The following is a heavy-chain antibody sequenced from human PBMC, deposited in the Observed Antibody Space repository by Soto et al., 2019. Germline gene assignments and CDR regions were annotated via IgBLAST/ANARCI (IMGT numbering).Heavy chain of an antibody. J-gene: IGHJ4*02. CDR1: GFTFSNLW. V-gene: IGHV3-7*01. Sequence: EVQLVDSGGGLVQPGGSLRLSCAASGFTFSNLWMTWVRQAPGKGLQWVANINQDGSEKHYVDSVEGRFTISRDNARNSLYLQMNSLRVEDTAIYYCTKGGHVDNWGQGTLLTVAS. CDR2: INQDGSEK. CDR3: TKGGHVDN. D-gene: IGHD3-16*01.